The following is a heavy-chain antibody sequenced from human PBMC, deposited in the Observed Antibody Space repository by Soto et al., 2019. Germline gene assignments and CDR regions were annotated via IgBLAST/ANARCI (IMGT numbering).Heavy chain of an antibody. V-gene: IGHV4-39*01. CDR2: IYYSGST. CDR1: GGSISSSSYY. D-gene: IGHD2-15*01. CDR3: ASHTPAISISDH. J-gene: IGHJ4*02. Sequence: QLQLQESGPGLVKPSETLSLTCTVSGGSISSSSYYWGWIRQPPGKGLEWIGSIYYSGSTYYKPSLQRQVPPPVDTSKTQFSLKLISVTAADTAVYSCASHTPAISISDHWGQGTLVTVSS.